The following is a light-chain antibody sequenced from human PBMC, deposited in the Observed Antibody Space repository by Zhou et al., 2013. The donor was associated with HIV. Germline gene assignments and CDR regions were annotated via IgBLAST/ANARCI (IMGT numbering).Light chain of an antibody. Sequence: EVVLTQSPTTLSLSPGERATLSCRASQSVSNYLAWYQQKPGQAPRLLIYDASDRATGIPARFSGSGSETDFTLTISSLEPEDFAVYYCQQYNTWPYTFGQGTKLEIK. J-gene: IGKJ2*01. V-gene: IGKV3-11*01. CDR2: DAS. CDR3: QQYNTWPYT. CDR1: QSVSNY.